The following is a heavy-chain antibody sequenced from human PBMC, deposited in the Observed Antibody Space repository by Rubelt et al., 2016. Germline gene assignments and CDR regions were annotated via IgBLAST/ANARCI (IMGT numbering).Heavy chain of an antibody. J-gene: IGHJ4*02. V-gene: IGHV4-59*08. Sequence: QLQLQESGPGLVKPSETLSLTCTVSGGSISSYYWSWIRQPPGKGLEWIGYIYYSGSTNYNSSLKSRCTISVDTSKNQFSLKLSSVTAADTAVYYCASGADFWSGYYNYWGQGTLVTVSS. CDR2: IYYSGST. CDR1: GGSISSYY. CDR3: ASGADFWSGYYNY. D-gene: IGHD3-3*01.